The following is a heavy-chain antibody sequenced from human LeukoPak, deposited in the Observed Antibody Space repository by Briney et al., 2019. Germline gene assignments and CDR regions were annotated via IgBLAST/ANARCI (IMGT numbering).Heavy chain of an antibody. CDR2: ISWNSGSI. J-gene: IGHJ5*02. CDR1: GFTFDDYA. Sequence: GRSLRLSCAASGFTFDDYALHWVRQAPGKGLEWVSGISWNSGSIGYADSVKGRFTISRDNAKNSLYLQMNSLRAEDTALYYCATCLSSTSCYSDGFDPWGQGTLVTVSS. V-gene: IGHV3-9*01. D-gene: IGHD2-2*02. CDR3: ATCLSSTSCYSDGFDP.